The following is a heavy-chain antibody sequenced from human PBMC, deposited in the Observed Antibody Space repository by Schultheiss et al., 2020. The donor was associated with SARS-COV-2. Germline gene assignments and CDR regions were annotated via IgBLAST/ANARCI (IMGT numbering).Heavy chain of an antibody. J-gene: IGHJ4*02. Sequence: GESLKISCAASGFTVSSNYMSWVRQAPGKGLEWVAVIWYDGSNKYYADSVKGRFTISRDNSKNTLYLQMNSLRAEDTAVYYCARDSKVASDYWGQGTLVTVSS. CDR1: GFTVSSNY. CDR2: IWYDGSNK. V-gene: IGHV3-33*08. CDR3: ARDSKVASDY. D-gene: IGHD5-12*01.